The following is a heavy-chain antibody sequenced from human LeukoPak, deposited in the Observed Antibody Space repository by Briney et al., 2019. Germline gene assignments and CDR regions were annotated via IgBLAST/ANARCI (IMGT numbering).Heavy chain of an antibody. CDR1: GGSISSYY. V-gene: IGHV4-59*01. CDR3: ASDGSVNWYFDL. J-gene: IGHJ2*01. Sequence: SETLSLTCTVSGGSISSYYWSWIRQPPGKGLEWVGYIYYSGSTNYNPSLKSGVTISVDTSKNQFSLKLSSVTAADTAVYYCASDGSVNWYFDLWGRGTLVTVSS. CDR2: IYYSGST. D-gene: IGHD4-17*01.